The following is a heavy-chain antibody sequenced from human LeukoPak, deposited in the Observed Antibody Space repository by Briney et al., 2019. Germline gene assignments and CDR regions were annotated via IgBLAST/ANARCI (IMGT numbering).Heavy chain of an antibody. V-gene: IGHV1-8*01. Sequence: ASVKVSCKASGYTFTNYDINWVRQATGQGLEWMGWMNPSSGNTGYAQQFQGRVSMTRDTSIGTAYMELSSLRSEDTAVYYCARGTMVRGVIYTWGQGTLVTVSS. CDR2: MNPSSGNT. D-gene: IGHD3-10*01. J-gene: IGHJ5*02. CDR3: ARGTMVRGVIYT. CDR1: GYTFTNYD.